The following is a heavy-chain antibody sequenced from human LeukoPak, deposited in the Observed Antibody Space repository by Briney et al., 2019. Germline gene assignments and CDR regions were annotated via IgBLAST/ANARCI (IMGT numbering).Heavy chain of an antibody. Sequence: PGGSLRLSCAASGFTFRGYAMSWVRQAPGGGLEWVAMIRGSGTTTYYTDSVTGRFTVSRDNSKGTLYLQMNSLRAEDTAVYYCAKDLRYGRDFDYWGQGTLVTVSS. J-gene: IGHJ4*02. CDR3: AKDLRYGRDFDY. CDR2: IRGSGTTT. CDR1: GFTFRGYA. V-gene: IGHV3-23*01. D-gene: IGHD5-18*01.